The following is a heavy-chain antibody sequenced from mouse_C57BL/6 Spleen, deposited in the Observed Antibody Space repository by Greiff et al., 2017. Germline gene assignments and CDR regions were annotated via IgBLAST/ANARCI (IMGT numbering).Heavy chain of an antibody. D-gene: IGHD2-5*01. CDR2: IYPGSGNT. Sequence: QVQLQQSGAELVRPGASVKLSCKASGYTFTDYSINWVKQRPGQGLEWIARIYPGSGNTYYNEKFKGKATLTAEKSSSTAYMQLSSLTSEDSAVYFCARAYYSNPYYFDYWGQGTTLTGSS. CDR1: GYTFTDYS. J-gene: IGHJ2*01. V-gene: IGHV1-76*01. CDR3: ARAYYSNPYYFDY.